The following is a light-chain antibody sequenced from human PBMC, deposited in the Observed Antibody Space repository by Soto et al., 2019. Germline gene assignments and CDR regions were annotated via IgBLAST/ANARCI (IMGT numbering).Light chain of an antibody. CDR1: QRLVYDDGNTY. V-gene: IGKV2-30*01. CDR2: KVS. Sequence: VVMTQSPLSLPVALGQPASISCRSSQRLVYDDGNTYLNWYQQRPGQSPRRLIYKVSNRDSGVPDRFSGSGSGTNFTLKISRVEAEDAAIYYCMQGTYWPPWTFGQGTKVEIK. J-gene: IGKJ1*01. CDR3: MQGTYWPPWT.